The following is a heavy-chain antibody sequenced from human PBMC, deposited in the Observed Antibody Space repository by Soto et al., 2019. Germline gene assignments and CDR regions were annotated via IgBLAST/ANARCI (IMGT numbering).Heavy chain of an antibody. J-gene: IGHJ6*02. Sequence: QVQLVESGGGVVQPGRSLRLSCAASGFTFSSYAMHWVRQAPGKGLEWVAVISYDGSNKYYADSVKGRFTISRDNSKNTLHLQMNSLRAEDTAVYYCASDRSAYYYGMDVWGQGTTVTVSS. CDR2: ISYDGSNK. V-gene: IGHV3-30-3*01. CDR1: GFTFSSYA. CDR3: ASDRSAYYYGMDV.